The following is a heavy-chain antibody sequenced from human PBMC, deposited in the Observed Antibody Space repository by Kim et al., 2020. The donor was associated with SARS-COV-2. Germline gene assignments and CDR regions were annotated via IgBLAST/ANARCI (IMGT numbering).Heavy chain of an antibody. CDR1: GFTFSSRA. CDR3: AKDHPSSGWPAFEV. D-gene: IGHD6-19*01. V-gene: IGHV3-23*01. J-gene: IGHJ4*02. Sequence: GGSLRLSCAASGFTFSSRAMSWVRQAPGKGPEWVASVNNGGNAYYADSVKDRFTVSRDITRDTLYLQMNSLRAEDTALYFCAKDHPSSGWPAFEVWGQGTLVTVSS. CDR2: VNNGGNA.